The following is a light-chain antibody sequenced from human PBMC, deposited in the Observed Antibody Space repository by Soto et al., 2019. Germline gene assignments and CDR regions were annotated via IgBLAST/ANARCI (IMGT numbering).Light chain of an antibody. Sequence: EIVLTQSPATLSLSPGERATLSCRASQTVSNSLAWYQQKPGQAPRLLMYDASNRATGIPPRFSGSGSGTDFTLTISSLEPEDFAVYYCQQRSNLPLFTFGQGTKLEIK. CDR3: QQRSNLPLFT. CDR2: DAS. J-gene: IGKJ2*01. CDR1: QTVSNS. V-gene: IGKV3-11*01.